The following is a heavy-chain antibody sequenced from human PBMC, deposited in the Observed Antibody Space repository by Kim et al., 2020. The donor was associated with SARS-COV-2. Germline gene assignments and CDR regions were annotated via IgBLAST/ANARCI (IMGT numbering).Heavy chain of an antibody. D-gene: IGHD6-19*01. J-gene: IGHJ4*02. V-gene: IGHV1-24*01. CDR3: ATAGIAVDGLDY. Sequence: YEQKFQGRGTMTEDTATDTAYMELSSLRSEDTAVYYCATAGIAVDGLDYWGQGTLVTVSS.